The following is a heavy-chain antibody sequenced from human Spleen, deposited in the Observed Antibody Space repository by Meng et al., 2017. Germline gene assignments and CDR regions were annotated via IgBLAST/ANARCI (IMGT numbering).Heavy chain of an antibody. Sequence: QVQLVQSGSELKKPGSSVKVSCKASGGTFNSYAISWVRQAPGQGLEWMGWIHPSGHPTYAQKFQGRVTMTIDTSTTTASMELRSLRSDDSALYYCVKHSSDWSLDSWGQGTLVTVSS. CDR3: VKHSSDWSLDS. CDR1: GGTFNSYA. V-gene: IGHV1-18*01. D-gene: IGHD6-19*01. CDR2: IHPSGHP. J-gene: IGHJ4*02.